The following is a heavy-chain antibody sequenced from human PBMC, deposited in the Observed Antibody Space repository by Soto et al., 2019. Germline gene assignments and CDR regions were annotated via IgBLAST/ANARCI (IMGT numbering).Heavy chain of an antibody. D-gene: IGHD3-10*01. CDR3: ARDSRSSGKGAFDI. J-gene: IGHJ3*02. CDR1: GFTFNNYA. V-gene: IGHV3-30*03. Sequence: QAQLVESGGGVVQPGRSLRLSCAASGFTFNNYAMHWVRQAPGKGLERVAVISNDGGNEYYPDSVKGRFTISRDNSKNTLYLEMNSLRAEDTAVYHCARDSRSSGKGAFDIWGQGTMVTVSS. CDR2: ISNDGGNE.